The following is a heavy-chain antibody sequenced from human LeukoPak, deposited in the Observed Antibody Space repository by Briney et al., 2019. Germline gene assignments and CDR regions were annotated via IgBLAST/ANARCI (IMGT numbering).Heavy chain of an antibody. V-gene: IGHV3-21*01. J-gene: IGHJ4*02. CDR1: GFTFSSYS. Sequence: PGGSLRLSCAASGFTFSSYSMNWVRQAPGKGLEWVSSISSSSSYIYYADSEKGRFTISRDNAKNSLYLQMNSLKAEDTAVYYCAREYDYGDYVDYWAQGTLVTVSS. CDR2: ISSSSSYI. D-gene: IGHD3-16*01. CDR3: AREYDYGDYVDY.